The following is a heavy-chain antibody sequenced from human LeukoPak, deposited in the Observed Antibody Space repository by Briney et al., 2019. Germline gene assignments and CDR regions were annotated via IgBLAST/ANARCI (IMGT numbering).Heavy chain of an antibody. J-gene: IGHJ4*02. Sequence: GASVKVSCKAFGGTFSSYAISWVRQAPGQGLEWMGRIIPIFGKAQYAQKFQGTVTITTDESTSTAYLELSSLRSEDTAVYYCATPLNYYHSSYLRGAAYFDYWGQGTLVTVSS. CDR3: ATPLNYYHSSYLRGAAYFDY. V-gene: IGHV1-69*05. CDR2: IIPIFGKA. D-gene: IGHD3-22*01. CDR1: GGTFSSYA.